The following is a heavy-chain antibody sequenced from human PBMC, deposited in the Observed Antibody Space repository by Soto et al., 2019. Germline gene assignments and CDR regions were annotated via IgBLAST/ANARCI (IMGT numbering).Heavy chain of an antibody. D-gene: IGHD5-12*01. V-gene: IGHV4-30-2*01. CDR2: IYHSGST. Sequence: QLQLQESGSGLVKPSQTLSLTCAVSGGSISSGGYSWSWIRQPPGKGLEWIGYIYHSGSTYYNPSLKSRVTISVDRSKNQFSLKLSSVTAADTAVYHCARAEEMATIRSGWFDPWGQGTLVTVSS. J-gene: IGHJ5*02. CDR3: ARAEEMATIRSGWFDP. CDR1: GGSISSGGYS.